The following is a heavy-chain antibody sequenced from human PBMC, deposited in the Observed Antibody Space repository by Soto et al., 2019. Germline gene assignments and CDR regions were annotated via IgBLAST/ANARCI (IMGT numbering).Heavy chain of an antibody. CDR2: ISYDGSNK. V-gene: IGHV3-30-3*01. Sequence: GGSLRLSCAASGFTFSSYAMHWVRQAPGKGLEWVAVISYDGSNKYYADSVKGRFTISRDNSKNTLYLQMNSLRAEDTAVYYCASWTEGHCSSTSCYPYWGQGTLVTVSS. CDR3: ASWTEGHCSSTSCYPY. D-gene: IGHD2-2*01. J-gene: IGHJ4*02. CDR1: GFTFSSYA.